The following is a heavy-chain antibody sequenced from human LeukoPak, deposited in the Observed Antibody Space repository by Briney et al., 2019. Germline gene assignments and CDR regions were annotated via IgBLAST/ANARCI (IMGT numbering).Heavy chain of an antibody. CDR1: GYSFISYD. CDR3: ARLGGELLRPADY. V-gene: IGHV1-8*01. Sequence: GASVKVSCKASGYSFISYDINWVRQATGHGLEWVGWLNVNTGNTAYAEKFQGRITITRDTSMRTVHMELSSLRSDDTAVFYCARLGGELLRPADYWGQGTLVTVSS. D-gene: IGHD1-26*01. CDR2: LNVNTGNT. J-gene: IGHJ4*02.